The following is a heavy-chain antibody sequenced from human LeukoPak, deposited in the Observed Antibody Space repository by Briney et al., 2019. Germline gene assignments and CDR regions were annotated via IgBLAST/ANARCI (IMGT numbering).Heavy chain of an antibody. D-gene: IGHD6-19*01. J-gene: IGHJ4*02. CDR1: GVSFSGYY. CDR3: ASGSRQWLVPFDY. CDR2: INHSGST. Sequence: SETLSLTCAVYGVSFSGYYWSWIRQPPGKGLEWIGEINHSGSTNYNPSLKSRVTISVDTSKNQFSLKLSSVTAADTAVYYCASGSRQWLVPFDYWGQGTLVTVSS. V-gene: IGHV4-34*01.